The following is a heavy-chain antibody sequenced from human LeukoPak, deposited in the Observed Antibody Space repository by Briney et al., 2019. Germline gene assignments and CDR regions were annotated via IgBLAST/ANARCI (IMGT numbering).Heavy chain of an antibody. Sequence: GGSLRLSCAASGFTFSGSAMHWVRQASGRGLEWVGRIRSKANSYATAYAASVKGRFTISRDDSKNTAYLQMNSLKTEDTAVYYCTSGYCSSTSCFDYWGQGTLVTVSS. V-gene: IGHV3-73*01. CDR2: IRSKANSYAT. D-gene: IGHD2-2*03. CDR1: GFTFSGSA. CDR3: TSGYCSSTSCFDY. J-gene: IGHJ4*02.